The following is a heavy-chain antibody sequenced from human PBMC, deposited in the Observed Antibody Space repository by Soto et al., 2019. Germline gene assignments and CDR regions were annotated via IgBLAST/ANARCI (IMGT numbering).Heavy chain of an antibody. J-gene: IGHJ4*02. CDR3: ARATFTPADYGDYFFFDY. CDR1: GGSISTYW. V-gene: IGHV4-59*01. Sequence: SETLSLTCTVSGGSISTYWWSWIRQPPRKGLEWIGYIYYSGSTNYNPSLKSRVTISVDTSKNQFSLKLSSVTAADTAVYYCARATFTPADYGDYFFFDYWGQGTLVTVSS. D-gene: IGHD4-17*01. CDR2: IYYSGST.